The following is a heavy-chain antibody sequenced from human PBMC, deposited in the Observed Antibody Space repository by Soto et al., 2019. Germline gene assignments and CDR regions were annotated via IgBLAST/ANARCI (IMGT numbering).Heavy chain of an antibody. CDR3: ARGGGSPYHDHEFDY. V-gene: IGHV4-59*01. D-gene: IGHD2-2*01. CDR1: GGSISSYY. Sequence: PSETLSLTCTVSGGSISSYYWSWIRQHPGKGLEWIGYIYYSGSTYYNPSLKSRVTISVDTSKNQFSLKLTSVTTADTAVYYCARGGGSPYHDHEFDYWGQGILVTVSS. J-gene: IGHJ4*02. CDR2: IYYSGST.